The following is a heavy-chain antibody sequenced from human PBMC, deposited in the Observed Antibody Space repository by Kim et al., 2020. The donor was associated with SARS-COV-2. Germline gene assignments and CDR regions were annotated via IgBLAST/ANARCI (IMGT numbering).Heavy chain of an antibody. CDR1: GGSISSGGYY. D-gene: IGHD1-26*01. J-gene: IGHJ4*02. V-gene: IGHV4-31*03. CDR2: IYYSGST. CDR3: ARVDSGSDHFDY. Sequence: SETLSLTCTVSGGSISSGGYYWSWIRQHPGKGLEWIGYIYYSGSTYYNPSLKSRVTISVDTSKNQFSLKLSSVTAADTAVYYCARVDSGSDHFDYWGQGTLLTVSS.